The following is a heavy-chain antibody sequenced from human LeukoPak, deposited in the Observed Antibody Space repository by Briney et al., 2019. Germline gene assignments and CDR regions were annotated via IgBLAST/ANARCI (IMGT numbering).Heavy chain of an antibody. CDR2: INPNSGGT. CDR3: ARSPSPDCTNGVCYPRNWFDP. D-gene: IGHD2-8*01. Sequence: ASVKVSCKASGYTFTGYYMHWVRQAPGQGLEWMGWINPNSGGTNYAQKFQGWVTMTRDTSISTAYMELSRLSSVTAADTAVYYCARSPSPDCTNGVCYPRNWFDPWGQGTLVTVSS. CDR1: GYTFTGYY. V-gene: IGHV1-2*04. J-gene: IGHJ5*02.